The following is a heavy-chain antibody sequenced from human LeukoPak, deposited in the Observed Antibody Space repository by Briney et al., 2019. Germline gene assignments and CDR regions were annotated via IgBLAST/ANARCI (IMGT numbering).Heavy chain of an antibody. J-gene: IGHJ6*03. V-gene: IGHV3-7*01. D-gene: IGHD3-10*01. Sequence: PGGSLRLSCAASGFTFSSYWMSWVRQAPGKGLDWVANIKQDGSEKYYVDSVKGRFTISRDNAKNSLYLQMNSLRAEDTAVYYCARDCGSGSLYYYYYYMDVWGKGTAVTVSS. CDR2: IKQDGSEK. CDR3: ARDCGSGSLYYYYYYMDV. CDR1: GFTFSSYW.